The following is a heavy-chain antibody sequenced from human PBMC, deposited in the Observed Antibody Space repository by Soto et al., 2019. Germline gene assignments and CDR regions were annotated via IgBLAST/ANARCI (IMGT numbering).Heavy chain of an antibody. D-gene: IGHD7-27*01. V-gene: IGHV4-34*01. CDR1: GGSFSGYY. J-gene: IGHJ4*02. Sequence: SETLSLTCAVYGGSFSGYYWSWIRQPPGKGLEWIGEINHSGSTNYNPYLKSRVTISVDTSKNQFSLKLSSVTAADTAVYYCARDQRTGDGRDFDYWGQGTLVTVSS. CDR2: INHSGST. CDR3: ARDQRTGDGRDFDY.